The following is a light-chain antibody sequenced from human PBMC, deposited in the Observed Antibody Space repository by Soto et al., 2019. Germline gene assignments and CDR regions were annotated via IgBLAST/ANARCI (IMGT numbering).Light chain of an antibody. Sequence: QSALTQPASVSESAGQSITISCSGTMRDVGAYNLVSWYQQHPGTAPKLIIYEVRNRPSGISSRFSGSRSGNTASLTISGLQSEDEGDYYCSAYTARSTLVFGGGTEVTVL. J-gene: IGLJ3*02. CDR2: EVR. CDR1: MRDVGAYNL. CDR3: SAYTARSTLV. V-gene: IGLV2-14*01.